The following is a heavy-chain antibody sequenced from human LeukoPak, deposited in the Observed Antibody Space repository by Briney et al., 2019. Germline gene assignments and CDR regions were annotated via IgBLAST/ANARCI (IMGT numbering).Heavy chain of an antibody. V-gene: IGHV1-46*01. CDR1: GYTFTSYY. J-gene: IGHJ6*03. D-gene: IGHD1-14*01. Sequence: ASVKVSCKASGYTFTSYYMHRVRQAPGQGLEWRGIINPSGGSTSYAQKFQGRVTMTRDTSTSTVYMELSSLRSEDTAVYYCAKTRKAYYYYYMDVWGKGTTVTVSS. CDR3: AKTRKAYYYYYMDV. CDR2: INPSGGST.